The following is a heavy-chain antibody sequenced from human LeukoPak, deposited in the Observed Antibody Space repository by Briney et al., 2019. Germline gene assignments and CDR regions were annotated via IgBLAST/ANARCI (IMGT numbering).Heavy chain of an antibody. D-gene: IGHD1-26*01. CDR2: VKQDGTEK. CDR3: AKGRGWEASYYYYCMDV. Sequence: PGGSLRLSCGASGFSFSTYWMSWVRQAPGKGLEWVANVKQDGTEKYYVDSVKGRFTISRDYARKSLYLQLNSLRAEDTAVYYCAKGRGWEASYYYYCMDVWGKGTTVTVSS. V-gene: IGHV3-7*01. CDR1: GFSFSTYW. J-gene: IGHJ6*03.